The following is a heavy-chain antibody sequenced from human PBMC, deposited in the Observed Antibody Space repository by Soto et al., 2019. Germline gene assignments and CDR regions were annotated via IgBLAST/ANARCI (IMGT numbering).Heavy chain of an antibody. V-gene: IGHV1-69*13. Sequence: GASVTVSCKASGGTFSSYAISWVRQAPGQGLEWMGGIIPIFGTANYAQKFQGRVTITADESTSTAYMELSSLRSEDTAVYYCAMFGGTAMDRYFDYWGQGTLVTVSS. CDR2: IIPIFGTA. J-gene: IGHJ4*02. CDR1: GGTFSSYA. CDR3: AMFGGTAMDRYFDY. D-gene: IGHD5-18*01.